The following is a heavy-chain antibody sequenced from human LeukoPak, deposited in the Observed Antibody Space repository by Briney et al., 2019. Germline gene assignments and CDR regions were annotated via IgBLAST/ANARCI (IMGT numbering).Heavy chain of an antibody. CDR3: AKCGTSPGFDY. CDR2: ISGSGGST. J-gene: IGHJ4*02. CDR1: EFTFSNYA. Sequence: GGSLRLSCAASEFTFSNYAMTWVRQAPGKGLEWVSAISGSGGSTYYADSVKGRFTISRDNSKNTLYLQMNSLRAEDTAVYYCAKCGTSPGFDYWGQGSLVTVSS. V-gene: IGHV3-23*01. D-gene: IGHD1/OR15-1a*01.